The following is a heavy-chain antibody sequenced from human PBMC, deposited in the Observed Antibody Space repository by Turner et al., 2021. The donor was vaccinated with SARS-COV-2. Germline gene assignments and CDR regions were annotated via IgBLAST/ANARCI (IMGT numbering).Heavy chain of an antibody. CDR2: INHSVST. CDR3: ARGATLQYYFDY. D-gene: IGHD4-4*01. Sequence: QVQLQQWGAGLLKPSETLSLTCAVYGGSFSGYYWTWIRQPPGKGLEWIGEINHSVSTNYNPSLKSRVTISVDTSKNQFSLKLSSVTAADTAVYYCARGATLQYYFDYWGQGTLVTVSS. V-gene: IGHV4-34*01. CDR1: GGSFSGYY. J-gene: IGHJ4*02.